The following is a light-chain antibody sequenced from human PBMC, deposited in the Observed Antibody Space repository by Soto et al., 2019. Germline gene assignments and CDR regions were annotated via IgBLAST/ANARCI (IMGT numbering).Light chain of an antibody. V-gene: IGKV3-15*01. CDR3: QQYNNWPWT. CDR1: QSVSSN. Sequence: EIVMTQSPATLSVSPGERATLSCRASQSVSSNLAWYQQKPDQAPRLLIYGASTRATGIPARFSGSGSGTEFTLTISSLQSEDFAVYYCQQYNNWPWTFGQGTKAEIK. CDR2: GAS. J-gene: IGKJ1*01.